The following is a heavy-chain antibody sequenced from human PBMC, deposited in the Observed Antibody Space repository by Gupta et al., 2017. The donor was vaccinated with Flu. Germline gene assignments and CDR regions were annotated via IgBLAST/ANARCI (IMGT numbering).Heavy chain of an antibody. CDR2: IIPIFGTA. J-gene: IGHJ4*02. Sequence: QVQLVQSGAEVKKPGSSVKVSCKASGGTFSSYAISWVRQAPGQGLEWMGGIIPIFGTANYAQKFQGRVTITADESTSTAYMELSSLRSEDTAVYYCARGGIVVVVAATRTDYFDYWGQGTLVTVSS. D-gene: IGHD2-15*01. CDR3: ARGGIVVVVAATRTDYFDY. CDR1: GGTFSSYA. V-gene: IGHV1-69*01.